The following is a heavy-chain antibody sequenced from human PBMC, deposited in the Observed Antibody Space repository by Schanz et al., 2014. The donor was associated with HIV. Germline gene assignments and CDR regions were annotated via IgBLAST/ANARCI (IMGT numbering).Heavy chain of an antibody. D-gene: IGHD3-3*01. J-gene: IGHJ6*02. CDR1: GFTFSTYG. Sequence: QVQLVESGGGVVHPGRSLRLSCAASGFTFSTYGMHWVRQAPGKGLEWVAVIWYDGSNKYYGDSVKGRFIISRDNSKNTLYLQMNSLRDEDTAVYYCAKTVLRFLDWPNANGGMDVWGLGTTVTVSS. V-gene: IGHV3-33*06. CDR3: AKTVLRFLDWPNANGGMDV. CDR2: IWYDGSNK.